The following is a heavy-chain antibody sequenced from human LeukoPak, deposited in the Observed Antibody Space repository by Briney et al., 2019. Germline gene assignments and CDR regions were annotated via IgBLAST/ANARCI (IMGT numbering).Heavy chain of an antibody. CDR1: GFTFDDYA. CDR3: AKGYCSSISCDADY. J-gene: IGHJ4*02. CDR2: ISWNRGSI. D-gene: IGHD2-2*01. Sequence: PGGSLRLSCAASGFTFDDYAMHWVRQAPGKGLEWVSGISWNRGSIGYADSVKGRFTISRDNAKMSLYLQMNSLRAEDTALYYCAKGYCSSISCDADYWGQGTLVTASS. V-gene: IGHV3-9*01.